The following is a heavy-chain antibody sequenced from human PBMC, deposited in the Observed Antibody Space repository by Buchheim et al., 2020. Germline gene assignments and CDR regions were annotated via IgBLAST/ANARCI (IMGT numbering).Heavy chain of an antibody. CDR3: AKVLPDIVVVVAATVFDY. V-gene: IGHV3-23*01. CDR2: IIGSGGST. Sequence: EVQLLESGGGLVQPGGSLRLSCAASGFTFSSYAMSWVRQAPGKGLDWVSAIIGSGGSTYYPDSVKGRFTLSSDNSKNTLYLQMNSLRAEDTAVYYCAKVLPDIVVVVAATVFDYWGQGTL. D-gene: IGHD2-15*01. CDR1: GFTFSSYA. J-gene: IGHJ4*02.